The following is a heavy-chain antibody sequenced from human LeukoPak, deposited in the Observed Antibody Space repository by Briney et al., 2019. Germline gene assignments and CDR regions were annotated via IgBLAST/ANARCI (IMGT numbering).Heavy chain of an antibody. CDR2: ISAYNGNT. CDR1: GYTFTSYG. D-gene: IGHD3-10*01. CDR3: ARGITAYYYGSGSLNY. J-gene: IGHJ4*02. Sequence: ASVNVSCKASGYTFTSYGISWVRQAPGQGLEWMGWISAYNGNTNYAQKLQGRVTMTTDTSTSTAYMEVRSLRSDDTAVYYCARGITAYYYGSGSLNYWGQGTLVTVSS. V-gene: IGHV1-18*01.